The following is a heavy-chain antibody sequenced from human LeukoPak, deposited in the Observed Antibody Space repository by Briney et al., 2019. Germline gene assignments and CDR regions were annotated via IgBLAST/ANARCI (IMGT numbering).Heavy chain of an antibody. D-gene: IGHD1-1*01. CDR1: GGSISSGGYY. V-gene: IGHV4-30-2*01. J-gene: IGHJ4*02. CDR2: IYHSGST. CDR3: ARGTRYNWHAIDY. Sequence: SETLSLTCTVSGGSISSGGYYWSWIRQPPGKGLEWIGYIYHSGSTYYNPSLKSRVTISVDRSKNQFSLKLSSVTAADTAVYYCARGTRYNWHAIDYWGQGTLVTVSS.